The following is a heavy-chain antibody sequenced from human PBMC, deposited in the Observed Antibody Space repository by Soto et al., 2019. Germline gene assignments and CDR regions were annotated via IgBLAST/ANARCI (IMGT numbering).Heavy chain of an antibody. Sequence: QVQLVESGGGVVQPGRSLRLSCAASGFTFSSYGMHWVRQAPGKGLEWVAVISYDGSNKYYADSVKGRFTISRDNSKNTLYLQMNSLKAEDTAVYYCAKDYVTSMGYYYYGIDVW. CDR1: GFTFSSYG. V-gene: IGHV3-30*18. CDR2: ISYDGSNK. J-gene: IGHJ6*01. D-gene: IGHD3-10*02. CDR3: AKDYVTSMGYYYYGIDV.